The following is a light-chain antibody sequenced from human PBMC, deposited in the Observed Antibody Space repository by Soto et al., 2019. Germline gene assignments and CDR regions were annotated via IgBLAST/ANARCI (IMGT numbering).Light chain of an antibody. CDR2: GAS. V-gene: IGKV3-20*01. CDR1: QSVRSDY. CDR3: QQYGSSPPRIT. Sequence: DIVWTQSPATLSVSPGERVTLSCRSSQSVRSDYLAWYQQKPGQAPRLHIYGASTRATGIPDRFTGSGSGTDFTLTISRLEPEDFAVYYCQQYGSSPPRITFGQGTRLEIK. J-gene: IGKJ5*01.